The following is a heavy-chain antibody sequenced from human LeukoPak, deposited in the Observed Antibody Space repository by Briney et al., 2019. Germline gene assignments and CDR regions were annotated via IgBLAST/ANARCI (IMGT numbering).Heavy chain of an antibody. D-gene: IGHD2-2*01. CDR1: GFTFSSYS. CDR3: AKAPLPAAIGVYYGMDV. Sequence: GGSLRLSCAASGFTFSSYSMNWVRQAPGKGLEWVSSISSSSSYIYYADSVKGRFTISRDNSKNTLYLQMNSLRAEDTAVYYCAKAPLPAAIGVYYGMDVWGKGTTVTVSS. V-gene: IGHV3-21*01. J-gene: IGHJ6*04. CDR2: ISSSSSYI.